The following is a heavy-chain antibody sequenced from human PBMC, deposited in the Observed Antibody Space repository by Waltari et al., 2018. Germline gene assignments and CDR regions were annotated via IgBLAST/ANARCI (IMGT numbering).Heavy chain of an antibody. V-gene: IGHV3-21*01. CDR1: GFSLTTFT. D-gene: IGHD5-18*01. CDR3: ARDLAESRYKNFFDY. J-gene: IGHJ4*02. Sequence: EILLVESGGTLVKPGGSLRLSCAASGFSLTTFTLTWVRQAPGKGLEWFSSISSYSHYLDYTESVKSRFSISRDNSKKKLYLQMNSLRPEDSGIYYCARDLAESRYKNFFDYWGQGTLVTVSS. CDR2: ISSYSHYL.